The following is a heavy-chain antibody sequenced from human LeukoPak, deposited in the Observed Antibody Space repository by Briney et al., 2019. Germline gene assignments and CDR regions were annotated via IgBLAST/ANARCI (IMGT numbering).Heavy chain of an antibody. V-gene: IGHV3-48*03. D-gene: IGHD3-22*01. CDR2: IAGSDTTT. CDR1: GFAFSAYE. CDR3: TTLGYHLDS. Sequence: PGGSLRLSCLASGFAFSAYEMNWVRQAPGKRLEWASYIAGSDTTTYYADSVKGRFTISRDNAKNSLYLQMNSLRAEDTALYYCTTLGYHLDSWGQGTLVTVSS. J-gene: IGHJ4*02.